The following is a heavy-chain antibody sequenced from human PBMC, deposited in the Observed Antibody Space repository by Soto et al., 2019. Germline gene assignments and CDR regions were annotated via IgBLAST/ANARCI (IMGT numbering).Heavy chain of an antibody. Sequence: SETRSLTCTVSGGSISSSSYYWGWILHPPGKGLEWIGSIYYSVSTYYNPSLKSRVTIAVDTSKNQFSLKLSSVTAADTAVYYCAAWLSITMENLGYYGREVWGKGNTVIVSS. J-gene: IGHJ6*04. D-gene: IGHD3-10*01. CDR1: GGSISSSSYY. CDR2: IYYSVST. V-gene: IGHV4-39*03. CDR3: AAWLSITMENLGYYGREV.